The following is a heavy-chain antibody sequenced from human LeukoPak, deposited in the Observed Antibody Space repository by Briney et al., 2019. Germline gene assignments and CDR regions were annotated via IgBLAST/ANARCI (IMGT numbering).Heavy chain of an antibody. CDR2: ISYDGSNK. Sequence: GGSLRLSCAASGFTFSSYGMHWVRQAPRKGLEWVAVISYDGSNKYYADSVKGRFTISRDNSKNTLYLQMNSLRAEDTAVYYCAKDRRSSGWLDWFDPWGQGTLVTVSS. D-gene: IGHD6-19*01. CDR3: AKDRRSSGWLDWFDP. J-gene: IGHJ5*02. CDR1: GFTFSSYG. V-gene: IGHV3-30*18.